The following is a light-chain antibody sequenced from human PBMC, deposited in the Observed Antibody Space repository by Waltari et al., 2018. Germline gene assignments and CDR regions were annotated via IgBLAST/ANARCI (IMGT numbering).Light chain of an antibody. Sequence: SYVLTQPPSVSVASGQTARITCGGNNIGSKSVHWYQQKPGQAPVLVVFDDSDRPSGTPGRFSGSNAGNTATLTISRVEAGDEADYYCQVWDSSSDHWVFGGGTKLTVL. V-gene: IGLV3-21*02. CDR3: QVWDSSSDHWV. CDR1: NIGSKS. CDR2: DDS. J-gene: IGLJ3*02.